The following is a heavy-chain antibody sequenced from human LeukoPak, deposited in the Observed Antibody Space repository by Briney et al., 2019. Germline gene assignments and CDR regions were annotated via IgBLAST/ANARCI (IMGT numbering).Heavy chain of an antibody. J-gene: IGHJ4*02. D-gene: IGHD3-22*01. CDR2: INPSSSSA. V-gene: IGHV1-46*01. CDR3: AREPRNYYEIDY. Sequence: GASVKVSCKASGYTFTRYYMNWVRQAPGQGLEWLGLINPSSSSATYAQKFQGRVTLTRDTSTSTVYMDLSSLRFEDTAVYYCAREPRNYYEIDYWGQXTLVTVSS. CDR1: GYTFTRYY.